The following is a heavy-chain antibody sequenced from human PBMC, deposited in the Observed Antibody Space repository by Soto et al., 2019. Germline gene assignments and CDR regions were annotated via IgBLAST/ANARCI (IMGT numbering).Heavy chain of an antibody. J-gene: IGHJ4*02. CDR1: GFTVSSSF. D-gene: IGHD6-19*01. CDR3: ARGGYTSGWYFDY. V-gene: IGHV3-53*01. CDR2: FYSDGTS. Sequence: EVQLVESGGGLIQPGGSLRLSCAASGFTVSSSFLTWVRQAPGKGLEWVSVFYSDGTSYNAESVKGRFTISRDNSKNTLDLQMNSLRVEDTAVYYCARGGYTSGWYFDYWGQGTLVTVSS.